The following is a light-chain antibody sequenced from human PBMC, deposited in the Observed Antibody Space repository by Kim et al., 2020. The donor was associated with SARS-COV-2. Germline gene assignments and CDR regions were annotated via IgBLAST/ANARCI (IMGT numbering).Light chain of an antibody. CDR2: GNS. J-gene: IGLJ1*01. V-gene: IGLV1-40*01. CDR3: QSYDSSLRIV. CDR1: SSNIGAGYD. Sequence: GQRVTISCTGSSSNIGAGYDVHWYQQLPGTAPKLLIYGNSNRPSGVPDRFSGSKSGTSASLAITGLQAEDEADYYCQSYDSSLRIVFGTGTKVTVL.